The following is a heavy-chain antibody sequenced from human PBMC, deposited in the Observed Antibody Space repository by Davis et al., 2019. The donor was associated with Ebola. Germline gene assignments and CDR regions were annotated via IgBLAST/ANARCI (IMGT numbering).Heavy chain of an antibody. CDR3: ASTHLGELSLYGDWYFDL. CDR2: TYYSGTT. J-gene: IGHJ2*01. Sequence: SETLSLTCTVSGGSISSYYWSWIRQPPGKGLEWIGYTYYSGTTNYNPPLKSRVTISVDTSKNQFSLKLSSVTAADTAVYYCASTHLGELSLYGDWYFDLWGRGTLVTVSS. V-gene: IGHV4-59*12. D-gene: IGHD3-16*02. CDR1: GGSISSYY.